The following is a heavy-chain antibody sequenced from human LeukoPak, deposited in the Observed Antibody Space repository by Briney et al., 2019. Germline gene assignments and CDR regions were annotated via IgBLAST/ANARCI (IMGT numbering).Heavy chain of an antibody. D-gene: IGHD4-23*01. CDR3: ARDPFPYGGKAYGMDV. V-gene: IGHV3-21*01. CDR2: ISSSSSYI. J-gene: IGHJ6*02. CDR1: GFTFSSYS. Sequence: GRSLRLSCAASGFTFSSYSMNWVRQAPGKGLEWVSSISSSSSYIYYADSVKGRFTISRDNAKNSLYLQMNSLRAEDTAVYYCARDPFPYGGKAYGMDVWGQGTTVTVSS.